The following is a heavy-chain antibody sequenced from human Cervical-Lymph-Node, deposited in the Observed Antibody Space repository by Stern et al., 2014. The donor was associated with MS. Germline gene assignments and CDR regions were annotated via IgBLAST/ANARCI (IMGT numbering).Heavy chain of an antibody. CDR3: ARAHDVQWLARGYFDS. V-gene: IGHV1-46*01. CDR1: GYTFTSYY. Sequence: QMQLVQSGAEVRMPGASVKVSCKTSGYTFTSYYMHWVRQAPGQGLEWMGIISPSDARTSYAQDLRGRVTMTKDTSTSTVFMELSSLRYEDTAVYYCARAHDVQWLARGYFDSWGQGTLVTVSS. CDR2: ISPSDART. D-gene: IGHD6-19*01. J-gene: IGHJ4*02.